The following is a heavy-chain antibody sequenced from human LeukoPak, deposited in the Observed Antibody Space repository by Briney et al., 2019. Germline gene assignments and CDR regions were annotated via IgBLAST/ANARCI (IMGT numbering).Heavy chain of an antibody. D-gene: IGHD3-22*01. Sequence: KPSETLSLTCTVSGASISNYYWNWIRQTPGKGLEWIGYIYGTETTKTNPYFKSRVTISVDTSKIQFSLKLSSVTAADTAVYYCARESGIVVVIDDAFDIWGQGTMVTVSS. CDR3: ARESGIVVVIDDAFDI. CDR2: IYGTETT. V-gene: IGHV4-4*09. J-gene: IGHJ3*02. CDR1: GASISNYY.